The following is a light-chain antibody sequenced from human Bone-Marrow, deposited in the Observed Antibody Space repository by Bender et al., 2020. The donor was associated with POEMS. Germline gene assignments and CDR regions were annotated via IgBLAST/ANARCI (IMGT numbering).Light chain of an antibody. J-gene: IGLJ3*02. V-gene: IGLV3-1*01. Sequence: SYGLTQPPSVSVSPGHTANITCSGDQLGDQYASWYQLKPGQSPVLVIYEDNKRPSGIPERFSGSKSANTATLTISRVEAGDEADYYCQVWDTYSGHSWVFGGGTKLTVL. CDR2: EDN. CDR3: QVWDTYSGHSWV. CDR1: QLGDQY.